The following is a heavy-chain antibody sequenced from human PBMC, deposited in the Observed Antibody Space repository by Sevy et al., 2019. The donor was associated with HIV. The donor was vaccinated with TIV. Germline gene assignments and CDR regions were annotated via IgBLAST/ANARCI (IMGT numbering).Heavy chain of an antibody. CDR3: ARRESTYYYDSSGYYQHRLWFDP. CDR1: GGSFSGYY. Sequence: SETLSLTCAVYGGSFSGYYWSWIRQPPGKGLERIGEINHSGSTKYNPSLKSRVTISVDTSKNQFSLKLSSVTAADTAVYYCARRESTYYYDSSGYYQHRLWFDPWGQGTLVTVSS. J-gene: IGHJ5*02. CDR2: INHSGST. D-gene: IGHD3-22*01. V-gene: IGHV4-34*01.